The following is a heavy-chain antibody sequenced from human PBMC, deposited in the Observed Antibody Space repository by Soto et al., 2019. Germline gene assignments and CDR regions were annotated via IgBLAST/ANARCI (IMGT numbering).Heavy chain of an antibody. J-gene: IGHJ4*02. CDR3: ASYDGGVTHGYAHYFDF. CDR2: ISYDGSNK. D-gene: IGHD2-21*02. V-gene: IGHV3-30-3*01. CDR1: GFTFSTYP. Sequence: AGGSLRLSCAASGFTFSTYPMHWVRQAPGKGLEWVAVISYDGSNKYYADSVKGRFTISRDNSKNTLYLEMNSLRLEDTAVYSCASYDGGVTHGYAHYFDFWGQGTLVTVSS.